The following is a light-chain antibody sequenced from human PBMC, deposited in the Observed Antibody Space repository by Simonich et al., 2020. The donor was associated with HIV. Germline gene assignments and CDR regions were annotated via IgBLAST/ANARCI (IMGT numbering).Light chain of an antibody. J-gene: IGLJ3*02. CDR3: QSYDYSLSGWV. CDR2: EDN. CDR1: SGSIASNY. Sequence: NFMLTQPHSVSESPGKTVTIYCTRSSGSIASNYVQWYQQLPGSAPTTVIYEDNQRLAGVPDRFSGSIDSSSNSASLTISGLKTEDEADYYCQSYDYSLSGWVFGGGTKLTVL. V-gene: IGLV6-57*03.